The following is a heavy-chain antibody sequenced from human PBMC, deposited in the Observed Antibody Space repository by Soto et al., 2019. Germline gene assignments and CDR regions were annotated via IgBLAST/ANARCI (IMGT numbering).Heavy chain of an antibody. Sequence: GGSLRLSCAASGFTFSSYGMHWVRQAPGKGLEWVAVISYDGSNKYYADSVKGRFTISRDNSKNTLYLQMNSLRAEDTAVYYCAKDGGLVYFDYWGQGTLVTVSS. CDR2: ISYDGSNK. V-gene: IGHV3-30*18. CDR1: GFTFSSYG. CDR3: AKDGGLVYFDY. D-gene: IGHD3-16*01. J-gene: IGHJ4*02.